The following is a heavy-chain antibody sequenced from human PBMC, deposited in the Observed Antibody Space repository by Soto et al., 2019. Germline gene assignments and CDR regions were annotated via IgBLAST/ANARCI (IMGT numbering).Heavy chain of an antibody. CDR3: ARDCGGECSIYYYGMDV. J-gene: IGHJ6*02. V-gene: IGHV1-69*01. CDR2: IIPIFGTA. D-gene: IGHD2-21*01. Sequence: QVQLVQSGAEVKKPGSSVKVSCKASGGTFSSYAISWVRQAPGQGLDWMGGIIPIFGTANYAQKFQGRVTITADESTSTAYMELGSLRSEDRAGYYCARDCGGECSIYYYGMDVWGQGTTVTGSS. CDR1: GGTFSSYA.